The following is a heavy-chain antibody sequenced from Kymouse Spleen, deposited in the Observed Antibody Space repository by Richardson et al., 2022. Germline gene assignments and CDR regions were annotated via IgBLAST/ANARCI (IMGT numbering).Heavy chain of an antibody. D-gene: IGHD5-12*01. CDR3: ARGGKWLRAFDI. J-gene: IGHJ3*02. CDR1: GGSFSGYY. Sequence: QVQLQQWGAGLLKPSETLSLTCAVYGGSFSGYYWSWIRQPPGKGLEWIGEINHSGSTNYNPSLKSRVTISVDTSKNQFSLKLSSVTAADTAVYYCARGGKWLRAFDIWGQGTMVTVSS. V-gene: IGHV4-34*01. CDR2: INHSGST.